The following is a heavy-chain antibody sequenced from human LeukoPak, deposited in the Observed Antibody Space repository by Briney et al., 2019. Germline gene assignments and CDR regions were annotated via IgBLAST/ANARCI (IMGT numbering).Heavy chain of an antibody. D-gene: IGHD3-22*01. CDR1: GYTFTNYY. CDR3: ARDAYRDGSGLSPNWFDP. CDR2: INPSGGTT. Sequence: GASVKVSCKTSGYTFTNYYIHWVRQAPGHGLEWMGIINPSGGTTNYAQKFQGRVTMTRDTSTSTVSMDLSSLTSDDTAIYYCARDAYRDGSGLSPNWFDPWGQGILVTVSS. V-gene: IGHV1-46*01. J-gene: IGHJ5*02.